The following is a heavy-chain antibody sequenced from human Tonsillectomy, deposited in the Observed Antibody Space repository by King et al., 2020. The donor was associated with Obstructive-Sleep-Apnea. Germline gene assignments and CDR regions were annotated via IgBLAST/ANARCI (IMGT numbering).Heavy chain of an antibody. CDR2: ISYDGSDK. Sequence: VQLVESGGGVVQPGRSLRLSCAASAFTFRNYAMHWVRQALGKGLEWVAVISYDGSDKYYADSVEGRFTISRDNSKNTLFLQMSSLRPEDTAMYYCARALTREDYYGMDVWGQGTTVTVSS. CDR3: ARALTREDYYGMDV. CDR1: AFTFRNYA. D-gene: IGHD2-8*01. V-gene: IGHV3-30*04. J-gene: IGHJ6*02.